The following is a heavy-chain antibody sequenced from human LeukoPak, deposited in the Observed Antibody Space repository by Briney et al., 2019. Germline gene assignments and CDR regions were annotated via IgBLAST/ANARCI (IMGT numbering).Heavy chain of an antibody. V-gene: IGHV1-69*04. CDR3: ASAVEYCSSTSCKLGYYGMDV. Sequence: SVKVSCKASGGTFSSYAIIWVRQAPGQGLEWMGRIIPILGIANYAQKFQGRVTITADKSTSTAYMELSSLRSEDTAVYYCASAVEYCSSTSCKLGYYGMDVWGQGTTVTVSS. D-gene: IGHD2-2*01. CDR1: GGTFSSYA. CDR2: IIPILGIA. J-gene: IGHJ6*02.